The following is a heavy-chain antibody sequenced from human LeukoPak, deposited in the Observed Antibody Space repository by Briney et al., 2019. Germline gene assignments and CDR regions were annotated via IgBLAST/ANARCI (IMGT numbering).Heavy chain of an antibody. CDR1: GGTFSSYT. CDR2: IIPILGIA. V-gene: IGHV1-69*02. CDR3: ARGGFSSSGWYKNWFDP. Sequence: SVKVSCKASGGTFSSYTISWVRQAPGQGLEWMGRIIPILGIANYAQKFQGRVTITADKSTSTAYMELSSLRSEDTAVYYCARGGFSSSGWYKNWFDPWGLGTLVTVSS. D-gene: IGHD6-19*01. J-gene: IGHJ5*02.